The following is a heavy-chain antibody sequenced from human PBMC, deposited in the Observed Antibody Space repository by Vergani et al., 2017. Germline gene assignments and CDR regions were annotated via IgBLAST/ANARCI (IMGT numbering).Heavy chain of an antibody. CDR1: GDSISSGYY. CDR2: IYHSGST. Sequence: QVQLQESGPGLVKPSETLSLTCAVSGDSISSGYYWGWIRQPPGKGLEWIGSIYHSGSTYYNPSLKSRVTISVDTSKNQFSLKLSSVTAADTAVYYCASPRGYSYGYLGYWVQGTLVSVSS. V-gene: IGHV4-38-2*01. D-gene: IGHD5-18*01. J-gene: IGHJ4*02. CDR3: ASPRGYSYGYLGY.